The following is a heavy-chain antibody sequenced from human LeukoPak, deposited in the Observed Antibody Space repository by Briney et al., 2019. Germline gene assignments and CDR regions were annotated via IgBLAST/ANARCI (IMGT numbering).Heavy chain of an antibody. D-gene: IGHD5-18*01. CDR2: IYTSGST. V-gene: IGHV4-4*09. CDR1: GGSISSYY. CDR3: ARLTPGGYSYGPGGFDY. J-gene: IGHJ4*02. Sequence: SETLSLTCTVSGGSISSYYWSWTRQPPGKGLEWIGYIYTSGSTNYNPSLKSRVTISVDTSKNQFSLKLSSVTAADTAVYYCARLTPGGYSYGPGGFDYWGQGTLVTVSS.